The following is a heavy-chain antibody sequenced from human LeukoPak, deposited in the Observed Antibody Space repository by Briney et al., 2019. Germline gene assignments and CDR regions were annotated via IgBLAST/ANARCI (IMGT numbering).Heavy chain of an antibody. CDR1: GFTFSSYG. CDR3: AKDGKSSPRPVDY. CDR2: ISGSGGST. Sequence: GGSLRLSCAASGFTFSSYGMHWVRQAPGKGLEWVSAISGSGGSTYYADSVKGRFTISRDNSKNTLYLQMNSLRAEDTAVYYCAKDGKSSPRPVDYWGQGTLVTVSS. D-gene: IGHD6-19*01. V-gene: IGHV3-23*01. J-gene: IGHJ4*02.